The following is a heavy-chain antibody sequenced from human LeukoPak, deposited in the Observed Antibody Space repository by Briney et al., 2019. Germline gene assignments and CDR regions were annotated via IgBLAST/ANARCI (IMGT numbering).Heavy chain of an antibody. CDR2: ISGSGGST. CDR3: AKAHYYDSSGYYYNFDY. Sequence: GGSLRLSCAASGFTFSSYAMSWVRQAPGKGLEWVSAISGSGGSTYYADSVEGRFTISRDNSKNTLYLQMNSLRAEDTAVYYCAKAHYYDSSGYYYNFDYWGQGTLVTASS. CDR1: GFTFSSYA. V-gene: IGHV3-23*01. D-gene: IGHD3-22*01. J-gene: IGHJ4*02.